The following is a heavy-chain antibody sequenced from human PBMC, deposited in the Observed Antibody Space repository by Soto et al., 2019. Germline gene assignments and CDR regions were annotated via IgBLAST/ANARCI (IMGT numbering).Heavy chain of an antibody. Sequence: EVQLVESGGGLVQPGGSLRLSCAASGFTFSSYWMHWVRQAPGKGLVWVSRINSDGSSTSYADSYADSVKGRFTISRDNAKNTLDLQMNSLRAEDTAVYYCARDRLGGFDYWGQGTLVTVSS. J-gene: IGHJ4*02. D-gene: IGHD3-10*01. CDR3: ARDRLGGFDY. CDR1: GFTFSSYW. V-gene: IGHV3-74*01. CDR2: INSDGSST.